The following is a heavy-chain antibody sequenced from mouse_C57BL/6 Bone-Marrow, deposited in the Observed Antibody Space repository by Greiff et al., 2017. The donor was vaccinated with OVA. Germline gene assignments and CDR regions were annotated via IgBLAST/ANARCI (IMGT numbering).Heavy chain of an antibody. J-gene: IGHJ2*01. CDR1: GFTFSSYA. V-gene: IGHV5-4*01. CDR2: ISDGGSYT. Sequence: EVQGVESGGGLVKPGGSLKLSCAASGFTFSSYAMSWVRQTPEKRLAWVATISDGGSYTYYPDNVKGRFTISRDNAKNNLYLQMSHLKSEDTAMYYCARDPITTVVAHFDYWGQGTTLTVSA. CDR3: ARDPITTVVAHFDY. D-gene: IGHD1-1*01.